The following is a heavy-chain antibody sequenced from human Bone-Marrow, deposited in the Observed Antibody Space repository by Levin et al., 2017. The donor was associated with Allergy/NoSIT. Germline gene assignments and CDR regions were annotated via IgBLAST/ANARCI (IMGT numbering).Heavy chain of an antibody. J-gene: IGHJ3*02. D-gene: IGHD6-13*01. CDR1: GFTFSSYG. Sequence: SCAASGFTFSSYGMHWVRQAPGKGLEWVAVIWYDGSNKYYADSVKGRFTISRDNSKNTLYLQMNSLRAEDTAVYYCARDPLYSSSWYTLGAFDIWGQGTMVTVSS. V-gene: IGHV3-33*01. CDR2: IWYDGSNK. CDR3: ARDPLYSSSWYTLGAFDI.